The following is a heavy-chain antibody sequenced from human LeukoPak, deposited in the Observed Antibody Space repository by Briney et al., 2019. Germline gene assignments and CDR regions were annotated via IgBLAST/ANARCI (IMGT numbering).Heavy chain of an antibody. J-gene: IGHJ4*02. CDR2: IYHSGST. CDR3: ARLDPFDY. CDR1: GYSISSGYY. Sequence: SETLSLTCTVSGYSISSGYYWGWIRQPPGKGLEWIGSIYHSGSTYYNPSLKSRVTISVDTSKSQFSLKLSSVTAADTAVYYCARLDPFDYWGQGTLVTVSS. V-gene: IGHV4-38-2*02. D-gene: IGHD1-1*01.